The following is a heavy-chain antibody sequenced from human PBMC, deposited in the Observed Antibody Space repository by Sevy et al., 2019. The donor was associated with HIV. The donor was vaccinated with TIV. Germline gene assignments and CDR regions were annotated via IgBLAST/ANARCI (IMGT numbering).Heavy chain of an antibody. V-gene: IGHV4-34*01. CDR3: ARGRHCGGDCYPGAHDAFDI. D-gene: IGHD2-21*01. CDR2: INHSGST. J-gene: IGHJ3*02. CDR1: GGSFSGYY. Sequence: SETLSLTCAVYGGSFSGYYWSWIRQPPGKGLEWIGEINHSGSTNYNPSLKSRVTISVDTSKNQFSLKRGSVTAADTAVYYCARGRHCGGDCYPGAHDAFDIWGQGTMVTVSS.